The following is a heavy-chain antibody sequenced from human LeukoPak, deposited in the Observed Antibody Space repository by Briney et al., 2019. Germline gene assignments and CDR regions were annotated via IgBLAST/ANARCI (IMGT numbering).Heavy chain of an antibody. J-gene: IGHJ3*02. CDR3: AGGVYRRDRFDAFDI. V-gene: IGHV1-69*01. D-gene: IGHD3-16*02. CDR2: IIPIFGTA. Sequence: GASVKVSCKASGGTFSSYAISWVRQAPGQGLEWMGGIIPIFGTANYAQKFQGRVTITADESTSTAYMELSSLRSEDTAVYYCAGGVYRRDRFDAFDIWGQGTVVTVSS. CDR1: GGTFSSYA.